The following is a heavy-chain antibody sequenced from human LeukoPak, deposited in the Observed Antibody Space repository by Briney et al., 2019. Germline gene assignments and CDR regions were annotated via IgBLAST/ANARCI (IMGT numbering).Heavy chain of an antibody. CDR2: ISGSSGST. V-gene: IGHV3-23*01. J-gene: IGHJ4*02. CDR3: VNIYIVLMVY. D-gene: IGHD2-8*01. CDR1: GFTFTSYA. Sequence: GGSLRLSCAASGFTFTSYAMSWVRQAPGKGLEWVSAISGSSGSTYYADSVKGRFTISRDNSKNTLYLQMNSLRAEDTAVYYCVNIYIVLMVYWGQGTLVTVSS.